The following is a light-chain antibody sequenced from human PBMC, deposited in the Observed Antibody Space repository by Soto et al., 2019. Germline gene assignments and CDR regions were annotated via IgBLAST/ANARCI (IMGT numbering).Light chain of an antibody. CDR1: QTVTSF. V-gene: IGKV3-11*01. CDR2: DAS. Sequence: EIVLTQSPATLSLSPGERATLSCRASQTVTSFLAWYQQKPGQAPRLLIYDASHRTAGIPARFSGSGSGTDFTLTISSLEPEDFAVYYCQQRADWRVLTFGGGTKVDI. J-gene: IGKJ4*01. CDR3: QQRADWRVLT.